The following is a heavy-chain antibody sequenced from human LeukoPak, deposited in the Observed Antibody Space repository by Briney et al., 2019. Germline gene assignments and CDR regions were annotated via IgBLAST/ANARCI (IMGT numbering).Heavy chain of an antibody. V-gene: IGHV1-2*02. CDR3: ARGGVGDSGSCPY. Sequence: GASVKVSCKASGYTFTGYYMHWVRQAPGQGLEWMGWINPNSGGTNYAQKFQGRVTMTRDTSTNTAYMELSSLRSDDTAVYYCARGGVGDSGSCPYWGQGALVIVSS. J-gene: IGHJ4*02. CDR2: INPNSGGT. CDR1: GYTFTGYY. D-gene: IGHD3-10*01.